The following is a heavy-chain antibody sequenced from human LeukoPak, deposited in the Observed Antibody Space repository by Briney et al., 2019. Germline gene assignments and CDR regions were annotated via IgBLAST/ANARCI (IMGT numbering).Heavy chain of an antibody. V-gene: IGHV3-48*03. CDR2: ISASGTLT. D-gene: IGHD6-25*01. Sequence: GGSLRLSCAASGFSFSSYEMNWVRQAPGKGLKWISYISASGTLTHYADSVEGRFTISRDNAKNSLYLQMNSLRGEDTAVYYCARDGTPIYSSGWVYMDVWGKGTTVTVSS. CDR1: GFSFSSYE. CDR3: ARDGTPIYSSGWVYMDV. J-gene: IGHJ6*04.